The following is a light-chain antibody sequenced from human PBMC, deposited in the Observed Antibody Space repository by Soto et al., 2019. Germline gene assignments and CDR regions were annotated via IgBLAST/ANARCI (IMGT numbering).Light chain of an antibody. CDR1: QSVSSSY. CDR3: QQYNTWPPIT. CDR2: GAS. V-gene: IGKV3-20*01. Sequence: EIVWTQSPGTLSLSPGERATLSCRASQSVSSSYLAWYQQKPGQAPRLLIYGASSRATGIPDRFSGSGSGTDFTLTISSLQSEDFAVYYCQQYNTWPPITFGQGTRLENK. J-gene: IGKJ5*01.